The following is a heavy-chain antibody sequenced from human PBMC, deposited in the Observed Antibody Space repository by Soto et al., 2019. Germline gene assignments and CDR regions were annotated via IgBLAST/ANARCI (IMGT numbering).Heavy chain of an antibody. V-gene: IGHV1-18*04. Sequence: ASVKVSCKAFGYTFTSYGIAWVRQAPGQGLEWMGWISTYSDSTNYAQTLQGRVTMTTDTSTTTASMELRSLTPDDTAVYYCVRGYSGSYNFDYWGQGTLVTVSS. CDR1: GYTFTSYG. CDR3: VRGYSGSYNFDY. D-gene: IGHD1-26*01. J-gene: IGHJ4*02. CDR2: ISTYSDST.